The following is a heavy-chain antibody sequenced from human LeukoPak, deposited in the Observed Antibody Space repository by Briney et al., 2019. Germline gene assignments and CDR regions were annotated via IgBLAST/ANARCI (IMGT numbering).Heavy chain of an antibody. CDR2: ISGSGGRI. CDR1: GFTFSSYS. D-gene: IGHD1-1*01. J-gene: IGHJ4*02. Sequence: RGSLRLSCAASGFTFSSYSMSWVRQAPGKGLEWVSSISGSGGRIDYADSVKGRFTISRDNSKNTLSLQMNSLTVEDTAVYYCAKNPRLEGWIYFDSWGQGILVTVSS. V-gene: IGHV3-23*01. CDR3: AKNPRLEGWIYFDS.